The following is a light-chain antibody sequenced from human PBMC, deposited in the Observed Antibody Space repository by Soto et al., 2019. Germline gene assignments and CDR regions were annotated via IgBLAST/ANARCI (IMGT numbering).Light chain of an antibody. CDR1: SSNIGSNT. CDR3: AAWYDSMNALV. J-gene: IGLJ3*02. Sequence: QSVLTQPPSASGTPGQTVTISCSGSSSNIGSNTVHWYQQLPGTAPKLLIYSNHQRPSGVPDRFSGSKSGTSASLAISVLQSEDEDDYYCAAWYDSMNALVFGGGTKLTVL. CDR2: SNH. V-gene: IGLV1-44*01.